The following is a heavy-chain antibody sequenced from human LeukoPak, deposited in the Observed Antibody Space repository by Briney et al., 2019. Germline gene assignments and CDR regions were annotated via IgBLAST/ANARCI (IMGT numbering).Heavy chain of an antibody. Sequence: GGSLRLSCAASGFTFSSYAMSWVRQAPGKGLEWVSSISSSSSYIYYADSVKGRFTISRDNAKNSLYLQMNSLRAEDTAVYYCARISGYSYNWFDPWGQGTLVTVSS. CDR2: ISSSSSYI. V-gene: IGHV3-21*01. D-gene: IGHD3-22*01. J-gene: IGHJ5*02. CDR3: ARISGYSYNWFDP. CDR1: GFTFSSYA.